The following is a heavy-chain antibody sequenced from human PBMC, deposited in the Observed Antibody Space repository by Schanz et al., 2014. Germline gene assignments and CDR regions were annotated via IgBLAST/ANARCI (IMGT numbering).Heavy chain of an antibody. CDR1: GFSFRKSA. V-gene: IGHV3-23*01. CDR2: ITGSGSKT. CDR3: ARDPNTSAWLPYFDT. Sequence: EVQLLESGGGLVQPGGSLRLSCAASGFSFRKSAMSWVRQAPGKGLEWVSAITGSGSKTYYADSVKGRFTISRDNPKKTLYLQMNSLRAEDTAMYYCARDPNTSAWLPYFDTWGQGTLVTVSS. D-gene: IGHD6-19*01. J-gene: IGHJ4*02.